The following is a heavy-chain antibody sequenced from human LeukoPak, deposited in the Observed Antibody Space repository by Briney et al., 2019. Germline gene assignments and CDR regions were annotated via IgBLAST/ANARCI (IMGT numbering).Heavy chain of an antibody. D-gene: IGHD2-21*01. CDR1: GGSISSYY. CDR2: IYTSGST. Sequence: SDTLSLTCTVSGGSISSYYWSWIRQPAGKELEWIGRIYTSGSTNYNYNPSLKSRVTLSVDTSKNQFSLKLSSVTAADTAVYYCARDPNSALWGQGTLVTVSS. V-gene: IGHV4-4*07. CDR3: ARDPNSAL. J-gene: IGHJ4*02.